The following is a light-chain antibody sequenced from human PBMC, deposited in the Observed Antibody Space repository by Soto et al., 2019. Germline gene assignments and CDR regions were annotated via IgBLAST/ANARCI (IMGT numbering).Light chain of an antibody. V-gene: IGLV2-8*01. Sequence: QSVLTQPPSASGSPGQSVAISCTGTSSDVGGYNYVSWYQQHPGKAPKLMIYEVNKRPSGVPDRFSGSKSGNTASLTVPGLQAEDEADYYCSSYAGSSNVFGTGTNVTVL. CDR3: SSYAGSSNV. CDR1: SSDVGGYNY. CDR2: EVN. J-gene: IGLJ1*01.